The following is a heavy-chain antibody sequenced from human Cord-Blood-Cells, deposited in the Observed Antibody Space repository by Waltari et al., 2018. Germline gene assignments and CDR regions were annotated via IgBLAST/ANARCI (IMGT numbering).Heavy chain of an antibody. CDR1: GGSFSGYY. J-gene: IGHJ4*02. Sequence: QVQLQQWGAGLLKPSETLSLTCAVYGGSFSGYYWSWIRQPPGKGLEWIGEINHSGRPNYNPSLKSRVTISVDTSKNQFSLKLSSVTAADTAVYYCARVGYYDSSGYHGDYWGQGTLVTVSS. V-gene: IGHV4-34*01. CDR2: INHSGRP. D-gene: IGHD3-22*01. CDR3: ARVGYYDSSGYHGDY.